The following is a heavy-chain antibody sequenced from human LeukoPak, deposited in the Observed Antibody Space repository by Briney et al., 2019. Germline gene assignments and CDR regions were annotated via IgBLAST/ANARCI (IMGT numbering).Heavy chain of an antibody. V-gene: IGHV1-18*01. D-gene: IGHD2-21*02. CDR3: ARELYCGGDCSTSFDH. CDR1: GYTFTSYG. CDR2: ISAYNGNT. Sequence: ASVKVSCKASGYTFTSYGISWVRQAPGQGLEWMGWISAYNGNTNYAQKLQDRVTMTTDTSTSTAYLELRSLRYDEPAVYYCARELYCGGDCSTSFDHWGRGTLVTVSS. J-gene: IGHJ4*02.